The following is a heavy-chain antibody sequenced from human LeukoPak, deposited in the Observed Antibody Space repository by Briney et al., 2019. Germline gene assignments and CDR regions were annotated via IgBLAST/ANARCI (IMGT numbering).Heavy chain of an antibody. V-gene: IGHV1-2*02. CDR1: GYTFTDYF. CDR2: INVYIGGA. Sequence: SAKVSCKASGYTFTDYFMHWVRQVPGQGLEWMGCINVYIGGAHYAQKFQDRLSMTRDTSINTAYMELSSLRSDDTAVYYCARDILGRSNGGSNYFGMEVWGQGTTVTVSS. CDR3: ARDILGRSNGGSNYFGMEV. D-gene: IGHD2-15*01. J-gene: IGHJ6*02.